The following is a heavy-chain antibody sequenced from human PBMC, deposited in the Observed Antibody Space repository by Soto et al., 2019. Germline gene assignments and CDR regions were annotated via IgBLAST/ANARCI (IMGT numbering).Heavy chain of an antibody. CDR3: GLWFGEVGSH. V-gene: IGHV3-33*01. Sequence: QVQLVESGGGVAQPGRSLRLSCAASGFSFSRNGMHWVRQAPGKGLGWVAVIWRDGSETCYLDSLRGRFTISRDISKKALYLQMDSVRAEDTAVYYCGLWFGEVGSHWGQGSLVTVSS. D-gene: IGHD3-10*01. J-gene: IGHJ4*02. CDR2: IWRDGSET. CDR1: GFSFSRNG.